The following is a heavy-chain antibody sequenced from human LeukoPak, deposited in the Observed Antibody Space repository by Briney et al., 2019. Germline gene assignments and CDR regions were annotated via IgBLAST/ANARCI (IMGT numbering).Heavy chain of an antibody. J-gene: IGHJ4*02. CDR3: ARQHYYDSSGYYPSASFDY. Sequence: SETLSLTCTVSSGSISTSNYYWGWVRQPPGKALEWIGNIFYSGSTYYSPSLKSRVTISLDTSRNQFSLKLSSVTAADTAVYYCARQHYYDSSGYYPSASFDYWGQGTLVTVSS. CDR1: SGSISTSNYY. V-gene: IGHV4-39*01. D-gene: IGHD3-22*01. CDR2: IFYSGST.